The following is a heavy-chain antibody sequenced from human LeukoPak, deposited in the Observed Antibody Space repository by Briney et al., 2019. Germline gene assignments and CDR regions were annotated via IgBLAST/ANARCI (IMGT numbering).Heavy chain of an antibody. CDR3: ARVDKSSSWYRNWFDP. D-gene: IGHD6-13*01. J-gene: IGHJ5*02. CDR2: INHSGST. Sequence: SETLSLTCAVYGGSFSGYYWSWIRQPPGKGLEWIGEINHSGSTNYNPSLKSRVTISVDTSKNQFSLKLSSVTAAGTAVYYCARVDKSSSWYRNWFDPWGQGTLVTVSS. V-gene: IGHV4-34*01. CDR1: GGSFSGYY.